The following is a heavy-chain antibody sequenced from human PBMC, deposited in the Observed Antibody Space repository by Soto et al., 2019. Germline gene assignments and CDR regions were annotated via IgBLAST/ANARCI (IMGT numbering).Heavy chain of an antibody. D-gene: IGHD6-6*01. Sequence: QITLKESGPTLVKPTQTLTLTCTFSGFSLSTSGVGVGWIRQPPGKALEWLALIYWDDDKRDSPFLKSRLTFSKFTLXNQVVLTMTNMDPVDTATYYCAHSPYSSSSYYFDYWGQGTLVTVSS. CDR2: IYWDDDK. V-gene: IGHV2-5*02. CDR1: GFSLSTSGVG. CDR3: AHSPYSSSSYYFDY. J-gene: IGHJ4*02.